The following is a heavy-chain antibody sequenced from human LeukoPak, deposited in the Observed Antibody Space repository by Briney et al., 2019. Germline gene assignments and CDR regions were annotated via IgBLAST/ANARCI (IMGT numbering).Heavy chain of an antibody. CDR3: ASETNDGSGSYYKDWFDP. CDR2: INPSGGST. CDR1: GYTFTSYY. Sequence: GASVKVSCKASGYTFTSYYMHWVRQAPGQGLEWMGIINPSGGSTSYAQKFQGRVTMTRDTSTSTVYMELSSLRSEDTAVYYCASETNDGSGSYYKDWFDPWGQGTLVTVSS. J-gene: IGHJ5*02. V-gene: IGHV1-46*01. D-gene: IGHD3-10*01.